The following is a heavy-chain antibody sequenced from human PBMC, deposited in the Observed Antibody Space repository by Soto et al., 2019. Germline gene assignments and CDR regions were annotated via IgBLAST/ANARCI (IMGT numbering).Heavy chain of an antibody. CDR2: IYYSGST. J-gene: IGHJ6*02. CDR3: AREYDFWSGYRQYGMDV. V-gene: IGHV4-30-4*01. CDR1: GGSISSGDYY. Sequence: SETLSLTCTVSGGSISSGDYYWSWIRQPPGKGLEWIGYIYYSGSTYYNPSLKSRVTISVDTSKNQFSLKLSSVTAADTAVYYCAREYDFWSGYRQYGMDVWGQGTTVTVSS. D-gene: IGHD3-3*01.